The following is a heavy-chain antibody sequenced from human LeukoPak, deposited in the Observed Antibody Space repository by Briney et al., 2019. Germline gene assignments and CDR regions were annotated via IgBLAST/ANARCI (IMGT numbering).Heavy chain of an antibody. CDR1: GYTFTHHG. D-gene: IGHD1-26*01. V-gene: IGHV1-18*01. CDR2: ISGYNGDT. Sequence: VASVKVSCKASGYTFTHHGITWVRQAPGQGLEWMGWISGYNGDTHFAQNFRGRITMTTDTSTSTAYMELRSLRSDDTAVYYCARGTVVGATSFDYWGQGTLVTVSS. CDR3: ARGTVVGATSFDY. J-gene: IGHJ4*02.